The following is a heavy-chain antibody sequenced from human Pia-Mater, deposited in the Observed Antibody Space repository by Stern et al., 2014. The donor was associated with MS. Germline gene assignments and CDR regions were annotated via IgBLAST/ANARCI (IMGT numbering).Heavy chain of an antibody. CDR1: GFSLSTSGMR. CDR3: ARSPPDYEFWNDYYYFDY. J-gene: IGHJ4*02. D-gene: IGHD3-3*01. V-gene: IGHV2-70*04. CDR2: IVWGDDK. Sequence: QVTLKESGPALVKPTQTLTLTCTFSGFSLSTSGMRVSWIRQPPGKALEWLARIVWGDDKFYSTSLKTRLTISKDTSKNQVVLTMTNMDPVDTATYYCARSPPDYEFWNDYYYFDYWGQGTLVAVSS.